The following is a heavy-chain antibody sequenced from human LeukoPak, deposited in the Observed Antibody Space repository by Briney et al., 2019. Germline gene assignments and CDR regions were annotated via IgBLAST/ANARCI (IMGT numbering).Heavy chain of an antibody. Sequence: NSSETLSLTCAVNGGSFSGYHWSWLPHPPGKGLEWIGEINHSGSTNYNPSLKSRVTISVDTSKNQFSLKLSSVTAADTAVYYCARLGQWLVLDYWGQGTLGTVSS. J-gene: IGHJ4*02. CDR1: GGSFSGYH. V-gene: IGHV4-34*01. CDR3: ARLGQWLVLDY. D-gene: IGHD6-19*01. CDR2: INHSGST.